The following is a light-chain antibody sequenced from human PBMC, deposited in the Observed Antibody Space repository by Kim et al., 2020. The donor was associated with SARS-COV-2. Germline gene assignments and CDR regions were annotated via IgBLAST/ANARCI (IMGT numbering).Light chain of an antibody. V-gene: IGKV1-39*01. CDR3: QQSYSIWT. Sequence: SASLGDRVTITCRASQSIAKFLNWYQQKPGKAPKLLIYAASNLQSGVPSRFSGSGSGTDFTLTISSLQPEDFATYYCQQSYSIWTFGQGTKV. CDR2: AAS. CDR1: QSIAKF. J-gene: IGKJ1*01.